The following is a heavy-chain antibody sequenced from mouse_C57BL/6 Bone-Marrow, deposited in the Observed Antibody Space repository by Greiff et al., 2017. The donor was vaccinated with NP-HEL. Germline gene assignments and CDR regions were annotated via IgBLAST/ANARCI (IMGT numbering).Heavy chain of an antibody. J-gene: IGHJ3*01. CDR2: FTMYSDAT. CDR3: APERIDYDAWFAY. D-gene: IGHD2-4*01. CDR1: YFAFMASA. V-gene: IGHV1-49*01. Sequence: LKESGAELVRPGSSVKLSCKDSYFAFMASAMHWVKQRPGHGLEWIGSFTMYSDATEYSENFKGKATLTANTSSSTAYMELSSLTSEDSAVYYCAPERIDYDAWFAYWGQGTLVTVSA.